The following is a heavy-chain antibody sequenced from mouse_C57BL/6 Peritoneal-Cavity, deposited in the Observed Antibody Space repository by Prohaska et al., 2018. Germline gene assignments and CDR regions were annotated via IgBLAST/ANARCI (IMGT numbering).Heavy chain of an antibody. CDR2: IRDGGSYT. CDR3: ARGGYSWYFDV. CDR1: GFTFSSYA. D-gene: IGHD2-3*01. V-gene: IGHV5-4*01. J-gene: IGHJ1*03. Sequence: EVQLVESGGGLVKPGGSLKLSCAASGFTFSSYAMSWVRQTPEKRLELVSTIRDGGSYTYYQDNVKGRFTISRDNAKNNLYLQMSLLKSADTAMYYCARGGYSWYFDVWSTGTTVTVSS.